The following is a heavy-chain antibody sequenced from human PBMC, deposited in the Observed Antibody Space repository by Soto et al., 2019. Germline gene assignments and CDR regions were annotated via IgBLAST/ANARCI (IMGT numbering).Heavy chain of an antibody. CDR1: GFTFSSYA. CDR2: ISGSGGST. CDR3: AKDLRPRPSGIAVAGPYY. Sequence: PGGSLRLSCAASGFTFSSYAMSWVRQAPGKGLEWVSAISGSGGSTYYADSVKGRFTISRDNSKNTLYLQMNSLRAEDTAVYYCAKDLRPRPSGIAVAGPYYWGQGTLVTVSS. D-gene: IGHD6-19*01. J-gene: IGHJ4*02. V-gene: IGHV3-23*01.